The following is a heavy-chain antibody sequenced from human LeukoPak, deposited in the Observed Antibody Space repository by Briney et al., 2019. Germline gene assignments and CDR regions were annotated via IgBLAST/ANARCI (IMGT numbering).Heavy chain of an antibody. CDR2: INPSGGST. V-gene: IGHV1-46*01. D-gene: IGHD2-15*01. J-gene: IGHJ6*03. CDR1: GYTFTSYY. Sequence: GASVKVSCKASGYTFTSYYMHWVRQAPGQGLEWMGIINPSGGSTSYAQKFQGRVTMTRDMSTSTVYMELSSLRSEDTAVYYCARESVVVVDHMDVWGKGTTVTVSS. CDR3: ARESVVVVDHMDV.